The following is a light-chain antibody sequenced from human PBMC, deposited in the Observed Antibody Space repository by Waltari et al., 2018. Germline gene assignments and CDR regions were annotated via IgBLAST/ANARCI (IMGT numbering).Light chain of an antibody. CDR1: QGVVSY. Sequence: EIVLTQSPATLSLSPGERAILSCSASQGVVSYLAWYQQTRGHAPRLLIYDASYRASGMPARFSGSGSGTDFTLTISSLEPEDFAVYYCQQRSHWPRTFGGGTKVEIK. CDR2: DAS. J-gene: IGKJ4*01. CDR3: QQRSHWPRT. V-gene: IGKV3-11*01.